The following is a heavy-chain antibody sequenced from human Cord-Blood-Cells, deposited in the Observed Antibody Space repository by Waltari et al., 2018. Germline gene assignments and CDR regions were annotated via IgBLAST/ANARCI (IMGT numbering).Heavy chain of an antibody. CDR3: TRDFVDTAMVYYYYYYMDV. J-gene: IGHJ6*03. V-gene: IGHV3-49*05. CDR2: IRSKAYGGTT. D-gene: IGHD5-18*01. CDR1: GFTFGDYA. Sequence: EVQLVESGGGLVKPGRSLRLSCTASGFTFGDYAMSWFRQAPGKGREGVGFIRSKAYGGTTEYAASVKGRFTISRDDSKSIAYLQMNSLKTEDTAVYYCTRDFVDTAMVYYYYYYMDVWGKGTTVTVSS.